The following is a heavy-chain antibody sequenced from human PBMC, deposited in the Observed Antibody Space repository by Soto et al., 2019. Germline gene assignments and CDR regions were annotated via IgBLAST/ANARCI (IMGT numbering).Heavy chain of an antibody. J-gene: IGHJ4*02. D-gene: IGHD3-10*01. CDR3: VTSAWAW. CDR1: GYTFTNYG. CDR2: IHAGNGDT. Sequence: QVLLVQSGAEEKKPGASVKVSCKASGYTFTNYGIHWVRQAPGQGLEWLGWIHAGNGDTRYSPKFQGGVTITRDTSASTAYREARSLTSRATAIFYCVTSAWAWWGQGTQVTVSS. V-gene: IGHV1-3*05.